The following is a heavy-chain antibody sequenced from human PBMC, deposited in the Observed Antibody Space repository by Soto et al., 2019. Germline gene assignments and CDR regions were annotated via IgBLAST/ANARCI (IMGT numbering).Heavy chain of an antibody. Sequence: GESLKISCKGSGYSFTNYWIGWVRQMPGKGLEWMGMIYPGDSDTRYSPSFQGQVTISVDKSIGTAYLQWSSLKASDIAMYYCARRLATGSTAFDIWGQGTMVTVSS. CDR1: GYSFTNYW. CDR3: ARRLATGSTAFDI. J-gene: IGHJ3*02. D-gene: IGHD6-19*01. CDR2: IYPGDSDT. V-gene: IGHV5-51*01.